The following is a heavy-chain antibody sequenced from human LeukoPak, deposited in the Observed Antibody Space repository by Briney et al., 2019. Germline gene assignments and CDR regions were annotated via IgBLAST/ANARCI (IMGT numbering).Heavy chain of an antibody. V-gene: IGHV1-2*02. Sequence: ASVKVSCKASGYTFTGYYMHWVRQAPGQGLEWMGWINPNSGGTNYAQKFQGRVTMTRDTSISTAYMELSRLRSDDTAVYYCARDRDRIQPKNYYYYYMDVWGKGTSVTVSS. D-gene: IGHD5-18*01. J-gene: IGHJ6*03. CDR3: ARDRDRIQPKNYYYYYMDV. CDR1: GYTFTGYY. CDR2: INPNSGGT.